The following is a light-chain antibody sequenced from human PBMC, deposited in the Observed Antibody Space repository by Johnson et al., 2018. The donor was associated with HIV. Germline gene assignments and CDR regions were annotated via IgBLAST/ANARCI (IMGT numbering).Light chain of an antibody. CDR2: DNN. CDR3: GTWDTRLGAGHV. Sequence: QSVLTQPPSVSAAPGQKVTISCSGNRSDIENKYVSCHQQFPGTAPKFLIYDNNKRSSGIPYRISRYKYGTSATLGITGLHTGDVADYDCGTWDTRLGAGHVFGTGTKVTVL. J-gene: IGLJ1*01. V-gene: IGLV1-51*01. CDR1: RSDIENKY.